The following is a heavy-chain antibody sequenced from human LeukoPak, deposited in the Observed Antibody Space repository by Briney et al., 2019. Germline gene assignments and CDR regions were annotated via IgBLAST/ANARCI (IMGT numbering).Heavy chain of an antibody. V-gene: IGHV4-39*07. D-gene: IGHD5-12*01. CDR2: ICYNGRT. Sequence: PSETLSLTCSVSDGSISSIPYCGGWVRQPPGKGLEWIGSICYNGRTYYKPSLESRVTISVDTSKSHFSLRLTSVTAADTAVYYCARERYSACEFWGQGALVTVSS. J-gene: IGHJ1*01. CDR3: ARERYSACEF. CDR1: DGSISSIPYC.